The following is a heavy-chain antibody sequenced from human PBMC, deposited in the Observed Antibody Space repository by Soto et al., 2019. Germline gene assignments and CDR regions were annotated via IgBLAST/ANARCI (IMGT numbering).Heavy chain of an antibody. Sequence: SETLSLTCTVSGGSISSGGYYWSWIRQHPGKGLEWIGYIYYSGSTYYNPSLKSRVTISVDTSKNQFSLKLSSVTAADTAVYYCARDGDYGDYYGMDVWGQGTTVTVSS. J-gene: IGHJ6*02. CDR3: ARDGDYGDYYGMDV. D-gene: IGHD4-17*01. CDR2: IYYSGST. CDR1: GGSISSGGYY. V-gene: IGHV4-31*03.